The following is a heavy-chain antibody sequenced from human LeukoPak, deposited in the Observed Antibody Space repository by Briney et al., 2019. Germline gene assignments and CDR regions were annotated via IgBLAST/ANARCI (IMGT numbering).Heavy chain of an antibody. CDR2: ITPIFGTA. CDR3: AREWGLESSGYYYAY. D-gene: IGHD3-22*01. CDR1: GGTFSRFT. Sequence: GASVNVSCKASGGTFSRFTISWVRQAPGQGFEWMGGITPIFGTANFAQKFQGRVSITADESTSTAFMELSSLRSEDTAVYYCAREWGLESSGYYYAYWGQGTLVTVSS. V-gene: IGHV1-69*13. J-gene: IGHJ4*02.